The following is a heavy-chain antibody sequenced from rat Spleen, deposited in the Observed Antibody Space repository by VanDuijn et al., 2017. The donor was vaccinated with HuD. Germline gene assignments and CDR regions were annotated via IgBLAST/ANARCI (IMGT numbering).Heavy chain of an antibody. Sequence: EVQLVESDGGLVQPGRSLKLSCAASGFTFSDYYMAWVRQAPAKGLEWVATISTGGGNTYYRDSVKGRFTISRDNAKSTLYLQMDSLRSEDTATYYCARDADDSSLFDYWGQGVMVTVSS. CDR2: ISTGGGNT. CDR1: GFTFSDYY. V-gene: IGHV5-25*01. J-gene: IGHJ2*01. CDR3: ARDADDSSLFDY. D-gene: IGHD1-12*02.